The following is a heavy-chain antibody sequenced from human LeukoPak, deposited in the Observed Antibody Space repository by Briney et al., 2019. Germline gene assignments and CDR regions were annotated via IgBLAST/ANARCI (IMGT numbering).Heavy chain of an antibody. V-gene: IGHV3-74*01. J-gene: IGHJ3*02. CDR1: GFTFSSYW. CDR3: ARDGSGTVDAFDI. D-gene: IGHD3-10*01. CDR2: INSDGSST. Sequence: GGSLRLSCAASGFTFSSYWMHWVRQAPGKGLVWVSRINSDGSSTSYADSVKGRFTISRDNAKNSLYLQMNSLRAEDTAVYYCARDGSGTVDAFDIWGQGTMVTVSS.